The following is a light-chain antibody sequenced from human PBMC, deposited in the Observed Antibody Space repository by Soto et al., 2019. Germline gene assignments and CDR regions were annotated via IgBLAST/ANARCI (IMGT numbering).Light chain of an antibody. CDR1: SGDVGGYNY. V-gene: IGLV2-8*01. Sequence: QSALTQPPSASGSPGQSVTISCTGTSGDVGGYNYVSWYQQHPGKAPKLMIYEVSKRPSGVPXRFSGSKSGNTASLTVSGXXXEDEAXXXXSSYAGSNNPYVFGTGTKLTVL. CDR3: SSYAGSNNPYV. J-gene: IGLJ1*01. CDR2: EVS.